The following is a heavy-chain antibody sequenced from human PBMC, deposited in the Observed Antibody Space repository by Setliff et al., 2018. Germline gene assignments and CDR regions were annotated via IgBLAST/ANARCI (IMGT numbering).Heavy chain of an antibody. V-gene: IGHV3-7*03. CDR1: GFSFTDAW. CDR3: ARSRLRGGPYFDY. D-gene: IGHD4-17*01. CDR2: IKQDGSEQ. Sequence: PGGSLRLSCAASGFSFTDAWMSWVRQAPGKGLEWVANIKQDGSEQYYVDSVQGRFTISRDNANNSLYLQMNSLSAEDTAVYYCARSRLRGGPYFDYWGQGTLVTVSS. J-gene: IGHJ4*02.